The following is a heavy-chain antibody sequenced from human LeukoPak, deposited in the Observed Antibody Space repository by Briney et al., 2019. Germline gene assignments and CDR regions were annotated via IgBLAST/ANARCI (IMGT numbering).Heavy chain of an antibody. J-gene: IGHJ4*02. Sequence: SETLSLTCTVSGGSISRGGYYWSWIRQHPGKGLEWIGYIYYSGSTYYNPSLKSRVTISVDTSKNQFSLKLSSVTAADTAVYYCARVLGYCSSTSCSNFDYWGQGTLVTVSS. CDR3: ARVLGYCSSTSCSNFDY. V-gene: IGHV4-31*03. CDR2: IYYSGST. D-gene: IGHD2-2*01. CDR1: GGSISRGGYY.